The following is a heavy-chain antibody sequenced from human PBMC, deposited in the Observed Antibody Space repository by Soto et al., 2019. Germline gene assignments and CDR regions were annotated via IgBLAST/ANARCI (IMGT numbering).Heavy chain of an antibody. Sequence: QVQLVESGGGVVQPGRSLRLSCAASGFTFSSYGMHWVRQAPGKGLEWVAVIWYDGSNKYYADSVKGRFTISRDDSKNTLYLQMNSLRAEETAVYYCARSPYDYIWGSYRYSLDYWGQGTLVTVSS. V-gene: IGHV3-33*01. CDR2: IWYDGSNK. J-gene: IGHJ4*02. D-gene: IGHD3-16*02. CDR3: ARSPYDYIWGSYRYSLDY. CDR1: GFTFSSYG.